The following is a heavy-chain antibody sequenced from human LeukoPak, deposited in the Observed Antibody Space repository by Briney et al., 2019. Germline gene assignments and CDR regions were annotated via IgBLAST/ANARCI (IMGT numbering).Heavy chain of an antibody. CDR1: RGTFSSYA. CDR2: IIPIFGTA. Sequence: SVKVSSKASRGTFSSYAISGVRPAPGQRLEWMGGIIPIFGTANYAQKFQGRVTITADESTSTAYMELSSLRSEDTAVYYCARETYSSGWSRWGQGTMVTVSS. J-gene: IGHJ3*01. V-gene: IGHV1-69*01. CDR3: ARETYSSGWSR. D-gene: IGHD6-19*01.